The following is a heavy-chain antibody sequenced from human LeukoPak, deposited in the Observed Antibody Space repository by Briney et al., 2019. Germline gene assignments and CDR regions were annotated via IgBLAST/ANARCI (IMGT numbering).Heavy chain of an antibody. CDR1: GFTFSSYS. D-gene: IGHD4-11*01. Sequence: GGSLRLSCAASGFTFSSYSMNWVRQAPGKGLEWVSSISSSSSYIYYADSVKGRFTISRDNAKNSLYLQMNSLRAEDTAVSYCARGMTTVTNNWFAPWGQGTLVTVSS. V-gene: IGHV3-21*01. CDR2: ISSSSSYI. CDR3: ARGMTTVTNNWFAP. J-gene: IGHJ5*02.